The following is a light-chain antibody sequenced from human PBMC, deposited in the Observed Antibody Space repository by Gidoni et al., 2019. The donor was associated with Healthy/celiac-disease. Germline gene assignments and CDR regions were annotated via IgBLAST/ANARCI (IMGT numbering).Light chain of an antibody. CDR2: GAS. V-gene: IGKV3-15*01. CDR1: QSVSSN. Sequence: EIVMTHSPATLSVSPGERATLSCRASQSVSSNLAWYQQKPGQAPRLLIYGASTRATGIPARFSGSGSGTEFTLTISSLQSEDLAVYYCQQYNNWPPWTFGQGTKVEIK. CDR3: QQYNNWPPWT. J-gene: IGKJ1*01.